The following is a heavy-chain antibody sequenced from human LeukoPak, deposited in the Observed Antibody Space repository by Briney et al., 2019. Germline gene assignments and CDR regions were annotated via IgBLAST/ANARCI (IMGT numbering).Heavy chain of an antibody. J-gene: IGHJ3*02. CDR1: GFTVSSNY. V-gene: IGHV3-53*01. Sequence: GGSLRLSCAASGFTVSSNYMSWVRQAPGKGLEWVSVIYSGGSTCYADSVKGRFTISRDNSKNTLYLQMNSLRAEDTAVYYCARAADSSGYYYVENDAFDIWGQGTMVTVSS. CDR2: IYSGGST. D-gene: IGHD3-22*01. CDR3: ARAADSSGYYYVENDAFDI.